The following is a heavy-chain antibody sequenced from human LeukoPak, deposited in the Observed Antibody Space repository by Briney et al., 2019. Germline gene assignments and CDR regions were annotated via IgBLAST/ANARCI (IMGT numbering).Heavy chain of an antibody. J-gene: IGHJ4*02. CDR3: VKGAIWFRDY. CDR1: GFTFSSYG. CDR2: ISSNGGST. Sequence: PGGSLRLSCAASGFTFSSYGMHWVRQAPGKGLEYVSAISSNGGSTYYADSVKGRFTISRDNSKNTLYLQMSSLRAEDTAVYYCVKGAIWFRDYWGQGTLVTVSS. V-gene: IGHV3-64D*09. D-gene: IGHD3-10*01.